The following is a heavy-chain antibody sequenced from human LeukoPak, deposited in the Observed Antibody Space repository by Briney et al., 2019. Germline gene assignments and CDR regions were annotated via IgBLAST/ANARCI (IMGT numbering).Heavy chain of an antibody. J-gene: IGHJ6*02. V-gene: IGHV3-21*01. CDR3: ARQDYLASGTYYIYYFYGMDV. D-gene: IGHD3-10*01. CDR1: GFTFSSYS. Sequence: GGSLRPSCAASGFTFSSYSVNWVRQAPGKGLEWVSSISSSSSSIYYADSVKGRFTISRDNVKNTLYLQMNSLRDEDTAVYYCARQDYLASGTYYIYYFYGMDVWGQGTTVTVSS. CDR2: ISSSSSSI.